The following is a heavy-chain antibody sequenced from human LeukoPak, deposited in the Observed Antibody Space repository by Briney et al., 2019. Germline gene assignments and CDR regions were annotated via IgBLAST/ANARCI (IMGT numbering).Heavy chain of an antibody. V-gene: IGHV1-18*01. CDR1: GYTFTNYG. Sequence: GASVKVSCKASGYTFTNYGFTWVRQVPGQGLQWLGWISAYNGNANYAQKLQDRPTLTSDTSTTTAYMELRSLRSDDTAIYYCARTPKQFGELPQPGDPWGQGTLVTVSS. J-gene: IGHJ5*02. D-gene: IGHD3-10*01. CDR2: ISAYNGNA. CDR3: ARTPKQFGELPQPGDP.